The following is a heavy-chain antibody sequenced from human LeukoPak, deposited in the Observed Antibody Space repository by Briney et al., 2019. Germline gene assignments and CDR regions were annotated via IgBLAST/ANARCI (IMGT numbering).Heavy chain of an antibody. D-gene: IGHD5-12*01. CDR2: ISYDGSNK. CDR3: ARDDFGYSGYDSFNWFDP. V-gene: IGHV3-30-3*01. Sequence: GGSLRLSCAASGFTFSSYAMHWVRQAPGKGLEWVAVISYDGSNKYYADSVKGRFTISRDNSKNTLYLQMNSLRAEDTAVYYCARDDFGYSGYDSFNWFDPWGQGTLVTVSS. J-gene: IGHJ5*02. CDR1: GFTFSSYA.